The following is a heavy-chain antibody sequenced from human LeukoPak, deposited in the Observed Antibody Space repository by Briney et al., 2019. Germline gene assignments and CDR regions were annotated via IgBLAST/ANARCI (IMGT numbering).Heavy chain of an antibody. CDR3: ARHARNYDSSGYYGY. Sequence: SETLSLTCTVSGGSISGSSYYWGWIRQPPGKGLEWIGSIYYSGSTYYNPSLKSRVTISVDTSKNQFSLKLNSVTATDTAVYYCARHARNYDSSGYYGYWGQGTLVTVSS. D-gene: IGHD3-22*01. CDR1: GGSISGSSYY. CDR2: IYYSGST. V-gene: IGHV4-39*01. J-gene: IGHJ4*02.